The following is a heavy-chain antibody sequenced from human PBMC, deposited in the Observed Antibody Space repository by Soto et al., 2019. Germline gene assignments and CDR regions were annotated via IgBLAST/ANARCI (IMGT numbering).Heavy chain of an antibody. V-gene: IGHV1-69*13. J-gene: IGHJ6*02. CDR3: AKGAVAGTPTSYYYYGMDV. D-gene: IGHD6-19*01. Sequence: QVQLVQSGAEVKKPGASVKVSCKASGGTFRTYAISWVRQAPGQGLEWMGEIIPIFGTVNYAQKFQGRVTITADESTTTVYMDLRSLRSEDTAVYYCAKGAVAGTPTSYYYYGMDVWGQGTTVTVSS. CDR2: IIPIFGTV. CDR1: GGTFRTYA.